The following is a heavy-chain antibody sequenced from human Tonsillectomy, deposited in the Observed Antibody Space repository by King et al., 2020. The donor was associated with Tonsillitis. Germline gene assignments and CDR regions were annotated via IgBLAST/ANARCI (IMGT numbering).Heavy chain of an antibody. Sequence: VQLQESGPGLVKPSQTLSLTCTVSGGSISSGSYYWSWIRQPAGKGLEWIGRIYTSGSTNYNPSLKSRVTISVDTSKNQFSLKMGSVTAADTAVYYCARDSPPGYYYYMDVWGKGTTVTVSS. V-gene: IGHV4-61*02. CDR3: ARDSPPGYYYYMDV. CDR2: IYTSGST. CDR1: GGSISSGSYY. J-gene: IGHJ6*03.